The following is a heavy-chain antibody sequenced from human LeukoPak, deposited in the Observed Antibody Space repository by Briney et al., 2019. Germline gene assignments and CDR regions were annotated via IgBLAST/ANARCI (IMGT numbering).Heavy chain of an antibody. J-gene: IGHJ6*03. V-gene: IGHV3-11*04. CDR1: GITFSDHY. CDR2: ISSGGDSI. D-gene: IGHD3-10*01. Sequence: GGSLRLSCAASGITFSDHYMSWIRQAPGKGLEWLSYISSGGDSIYYADSVKGRFTISRDNAKDSVSLQMNSLRAEDTAVYYCASGSYGSGFYYFYYMDVWGKGTTVTVSS. CDR3: ASGSYGSGFYYFYYMDV.